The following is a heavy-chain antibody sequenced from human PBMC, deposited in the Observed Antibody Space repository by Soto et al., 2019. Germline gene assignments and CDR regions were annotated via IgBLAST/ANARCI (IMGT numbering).Heavy chain of an antibody. D-gene: IGHD4-17*01. CDR3: ARLETTVTTNVDY. J-gene: IGHJ4*02. CDR1: GGSISSSSYY. Sequence: QLQLQESGPRLVKPSETLSLTCAVSGGSISSSSYYWGWIRQPPGKGLEWIGSIYYSGSTYDNPSLKSRVTISVDTSKNQFSLKLSSVTAADTAVYYCARLETTVTTNVDYWGQGTLVTVSS. V-gene: IGHV4-39*01. CDR2: IYYSGST.